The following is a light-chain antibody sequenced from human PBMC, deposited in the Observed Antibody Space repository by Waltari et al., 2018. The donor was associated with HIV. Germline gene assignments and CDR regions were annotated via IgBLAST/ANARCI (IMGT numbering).Light chain of an antibody. CDR3: QQSYSTPRT. Sequence: DIQMTQSPSSLSASVGDRVTITCRASQSITNYLNWYQQKPGKAPRLLIFAGSSLQSGVPARFSGSGSGTGFTLTITSLQAEDFATYYCQQSYSTPRTFGQGTKLDIK. CDR2: AGS. J-gene: IGKJ2*01. CDR1: QSITNY. V-gene: IGKV1-39*01.